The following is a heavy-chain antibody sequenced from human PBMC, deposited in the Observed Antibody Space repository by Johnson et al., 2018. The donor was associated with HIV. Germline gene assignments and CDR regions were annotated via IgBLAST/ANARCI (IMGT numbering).Heavy chain of an antibody. CDR3: ARVRTAAGFDAFDI. CDR2: IYSGGST. V-gene: IGHV3-66*01. D-gene: IGHD6-13*01. J-gene: IGHJ3*02. CDR1: GFTVSSNY. Sequence: VQLVESGGGLVQPGGSLRLSCAASGFTVSSNYMSWVRQAPGQGLEWVSVIYSGGSTYYADSVKGRFTISRDNSKNTLYLQMNSLRAEDTAVYYCARVRTAAGFDAFDIWGQGTMVTVSS.